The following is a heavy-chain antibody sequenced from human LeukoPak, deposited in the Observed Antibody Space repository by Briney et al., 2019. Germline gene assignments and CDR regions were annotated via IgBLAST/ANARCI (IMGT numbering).Heavy chain of an antibody. CDR1: GGSFSGYY. CDR3: ARGGKSGTTLWFDY. Sequence: SETLSLTCAVYGGSFSGYYWSWIRQPPGKGLEWIGEINHSGSTSYNPSLKSRVTISVDTSKNQFSLKLSSVTAADTAVYYCARGGKSGTTLWFDYWGQGTLVTVSS. J-gene: IGHJ4*02. D-gene: IGHD1-7*01. V-gene: IGHV4-34*01. CDR2: INHSGST.